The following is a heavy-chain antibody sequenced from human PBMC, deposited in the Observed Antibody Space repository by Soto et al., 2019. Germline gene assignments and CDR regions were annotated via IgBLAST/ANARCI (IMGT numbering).Heavy chain of an antibody. CDR1: GFTLSDHY. J-gene: IGHJ4*02. CDR3: VRATYFSDSSGYTRCLVY. Sequence: EVQLVESGGGLVQPGGSLRLSCAGSGFTLSDHYMDCVRQAPGKGLEWVGRSRDKPQGYSTAYAASVKGRFTTSRDESKNSAYLQMNSLKTEDTAVYYCVRATYFSDSSGYTRCLVYWGQGTLVTVSS. V-gene: IGHV3-72*01. D-gene: IGHD3-22*01. CDR2: SRDKPQGYST.